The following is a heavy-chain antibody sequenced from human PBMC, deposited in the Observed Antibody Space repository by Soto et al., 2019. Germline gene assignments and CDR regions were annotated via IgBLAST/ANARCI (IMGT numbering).Heavy chain of an antibody. Sequence: ASVKVSCKASGYTFTSYGISWVRQAPGQGLEWMGWISAYNGNTNYAQKLQGRVTMTTDTSTSTAYMELRSLRSDDTAVYYCSRDYVGYCSGGSCRDSHFDYWGQGTLVTVSS. J-gene: IGHJ4*02. CDR1: GYTFTSYG. CDR3: SRDYVGYCSGGSCRDSHFDY. D-gene: IGHD2-15*01. V-gene: IGHV1-18*01. CDR2: ISAYNGNT.